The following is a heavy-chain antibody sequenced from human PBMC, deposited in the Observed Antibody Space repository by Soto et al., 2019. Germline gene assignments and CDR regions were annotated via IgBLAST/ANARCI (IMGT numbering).Heavy chain of an antibody. CDR2: INPSGGST. J-gene: IGHJ4*02. CDR1: GYTFTSYY. D-gene: IGHD3-9*01. CDR3: ARDLRRYDILTNYFDY. Sequence: ASVKVSCKACGYTFTSYYMHWVRQAPGQGLEWMGIINPSGGSTSYAQKFQGRVTMTRDTSTCTVYMELSSLRSEDTAVYYCARDLRRYDILTNYFDYWGQGTLVTVSS. V-gene: IGHV1-46*03.